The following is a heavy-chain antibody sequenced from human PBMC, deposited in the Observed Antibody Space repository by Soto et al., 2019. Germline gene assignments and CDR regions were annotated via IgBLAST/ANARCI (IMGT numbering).Heavy chain of an antibody. CDR3: ARGRQSSGYYYVSYFDS. CDR2: ISSSSSVI. J-gene: IGHJ4*02. D-gene: IGHD3-22*01. V-gene: IGHV3-48*02. CDR1: GFTLSSYS. Sequence: GGSLRLSCAASGFTLSSYSMNWVRQAPGKGLELVSYISSSSSVIEYADSVKGRFTISRDNVQNSVSLQMNSLRDEDSAVYYCARGRQSSGYYYVSYFDSWGQGTLVTVSS.